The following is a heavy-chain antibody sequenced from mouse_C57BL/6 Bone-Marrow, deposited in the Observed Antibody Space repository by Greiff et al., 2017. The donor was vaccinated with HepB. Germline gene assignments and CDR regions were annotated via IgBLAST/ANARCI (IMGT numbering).Heavy chain of an antibody. D-gene: IGHD1-1*01. V-gene: IGHV5-17*01. J-gene: IGHJ3*01. CDR2: ISSGSSTI. Sequence: VQLKESGGGLVKPGGSLKLSCAASGFTFSDYGMHWVRQAPEKGLEWVAYISSGSSTIYYADTVKGRFTISRDNAKNTLFLQMTSLRSEDTAMYYCAGSSPFAYWGQGTLVTVSA. CDR1: GFTFSDYG. CDR3: AGSSPFAY.